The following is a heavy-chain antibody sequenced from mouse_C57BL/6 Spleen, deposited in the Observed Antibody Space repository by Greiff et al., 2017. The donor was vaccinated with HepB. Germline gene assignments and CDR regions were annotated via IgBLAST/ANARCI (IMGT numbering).Heavy chain of an antibody. CDR1: GYSFTDYF. J-gene: IGHJ2*01. D-gene: IGHD1-1*01. CDR3: SMSPNYYWNSSYYFAY. Sequence: EVQLQQSGPELVKPGASVKISCKASGYSFTDYFMNWVKQSHGKSLEWIGRINPYNGDTFYNQKFKGKATLTVDKSSSTAHMELLSLTSEDFAVYYGSMSPNYYWNSSYYFAYWGQGTTLTVSA. CDR2: INPYNGDT. V-gene: IGHV1-37*01.